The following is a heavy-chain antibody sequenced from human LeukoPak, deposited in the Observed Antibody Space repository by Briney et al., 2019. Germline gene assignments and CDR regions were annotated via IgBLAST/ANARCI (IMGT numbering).Heavy chain of an antibody. Sequence: GGSLRLFCAASGFTFSNAWMHWVRQAPGKGLVWVSRIYSDGSDTTYADSVKGRFIISRDNAKNTLYLQMNSLRGDDTAVYYCATDAGHGFSFWGQGTMVTVSS. J-gene: IGHJ3*01. V-gene: IGHV3-74*03. CDR3: ATDAGHGFSF. D-gene: IGHD3/OR15-3a*01. CDR2: IYSDGSDT. CDR1: GFTFSNAW.